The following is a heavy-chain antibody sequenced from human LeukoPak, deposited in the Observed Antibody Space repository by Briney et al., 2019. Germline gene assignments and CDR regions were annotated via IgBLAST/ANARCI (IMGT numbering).Heavy chain of an antibody. CDR1: GGSISSYY. CDR3: ARETSQKGAHYMDV. CDR2: IYTSGST. D-gene: IGHD3-16*01. Sequence: SETLSLTCTVSGGSISSYYWSWIRQPAGKGLEWIGRIYTSGSTNYNPSLKSRVTMSVDTSKNQFSLKLSSVTAADTAVYYCARETSQKGAHYMDVWGKGTTVTISS. J-gene: IGHJ6*03. V-gene: IGHV4-4*07.